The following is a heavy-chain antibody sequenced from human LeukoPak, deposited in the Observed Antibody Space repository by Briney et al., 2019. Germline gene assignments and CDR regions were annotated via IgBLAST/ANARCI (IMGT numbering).Heavy chain of an antibody. J-gene: IGHJ4*02. Sequence: PSETLSLTCTVSGGSISSYYWSWIRQPAGKGLEWIGRFYTSGSTNYNPSLKSRVTMSVDTSKNQFSLKLSSVTAADTAVYYCASQKYYYDSRGYYQYYFDYWGQGTLVTASS. CDR3: ASQKYYYDSRGYYQYYFDY. D-gene: IGHD3-22*01. CDR2: FYTSGST. CDR1: GGSISSYY. V-gene: IGHV4-4*07.